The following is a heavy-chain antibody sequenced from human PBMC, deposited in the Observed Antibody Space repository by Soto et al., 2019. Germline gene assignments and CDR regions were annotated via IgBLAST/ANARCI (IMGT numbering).Heavy chain of an antibody. D-gene: IGHD3-10*01. CDR1: GYTFINYY. J-gene: IGHJ4*02. CDR3: ARVRVSLPRYYIDY. CDR2: INPMGGST. V-gene: IGHV1-46*03. Sequence: ASVKVSCKASGYTFINYYIHWVRQAPGQGLEWMAIINPMGGSTNYAQEFQGRVTLTTDTSTSTVYMELSSLRSEDTAVFYCARVRVSLPRYYIDYRGPGTLVTLSS.